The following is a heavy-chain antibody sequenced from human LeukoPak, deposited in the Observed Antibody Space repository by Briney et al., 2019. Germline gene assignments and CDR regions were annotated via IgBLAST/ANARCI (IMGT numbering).Heavy chain of an antibody. J-gene: IGHJ4*02. Sequence: GFLRLSCAASGFTFSSDSMKWVREAAGKGLEWVSSISSSSSYIYYAVSVKGRFTISRDNAKNSLYLHMNSLRAEDTAVYYCVTPAGLGVYYFDYWGQGTLVTVSS. CDR2: ISSSSSYI. D-gene: IGHD2-2*01. CDR3: VTPAGLGVYYFDY. V-gene: IGHV3-21*01. CDR1: GFTFSSDS.